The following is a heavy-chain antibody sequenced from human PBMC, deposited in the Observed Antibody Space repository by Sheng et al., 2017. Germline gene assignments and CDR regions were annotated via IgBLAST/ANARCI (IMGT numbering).Heavy chain of an antibody. CDR3: ARGRSYYDSSGYYKRPHFDY. V-gene: IGHV4-34*01. D-gene: IGHD3-22*01. CDR1: GGSFSGYY. Sequence: QVQLQQWGAGLLKPSETLSLTCAVYGGSFSGYYWSWIRQPPGKGLEWIGEINHSGSTNYNPSLKSRVTISVDTSKNQFSLKLSSVTAADTAVYYCARGRSYYDSSGYYKRPHFDYWGQGTLVTVSS. J-gene: IGHJ4*02. CDR2: INHSGST.